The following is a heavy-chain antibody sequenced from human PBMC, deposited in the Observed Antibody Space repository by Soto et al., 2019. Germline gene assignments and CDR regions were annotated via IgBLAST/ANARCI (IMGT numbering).Heavy chain of an antibody. D-gene: IGHD6-13*01. V-gene: IGHV3-74*03. J-gene: IGHJ6*02. CDR2: VNNDGTDT. Sequence: PVGSLRLSCAASGFTFSNYWMYWVRQAPGKGLVWVSRVNNDGTDTTHADSVKGRFTISRDNAENTLYLQMNSLRAEDTAVYYCPRGGLQHALDVWGQGSTVTVSS. CDR3: PRGGLQHALDV. CDR1: GFTFSNYW.